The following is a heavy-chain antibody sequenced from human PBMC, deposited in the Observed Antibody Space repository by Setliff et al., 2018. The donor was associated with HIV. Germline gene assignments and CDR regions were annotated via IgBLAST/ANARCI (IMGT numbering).Heavy chain of an antibody. V-gene: IGHV1-2*06. Sequence: ASVKVSCKASGYSFTDYYIHWVRQAPGQGLEWMGRINPKNGGTNYVQRFRDRVTMTRDTSISTVYMELRSLRSDDTAVYYCARTIPLAGSDMDPWGKGTTVTVSS. D-gene: IGHD6-19*01. CDR1: GYSFTDYY. J-gene: IGHJ6*03. CDR2: INPKNGGT. CDR3: ARTIPLAGSDMDP.